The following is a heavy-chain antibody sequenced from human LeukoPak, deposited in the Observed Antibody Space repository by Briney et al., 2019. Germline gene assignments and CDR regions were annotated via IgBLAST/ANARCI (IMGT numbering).Heavy chain of an antibody. V-gene: IGHV4-34*01. CDR3: ASGYSYYYGMDV. CDR2: INHSGST. CDR1: GGSFSGYY. Sequence: PSETLSLTCAVYGGSFSGYYWSWIRQPPGKGLEWIGEINHSGSTNFNPSLKSRVTISVDTSKNQFSLKLSSVTAADTAVYYCASGYSYYYGMDVWGQPTKVADSS. D-gene: IGHD2-21*01. J-gene: IGHJ6*02.